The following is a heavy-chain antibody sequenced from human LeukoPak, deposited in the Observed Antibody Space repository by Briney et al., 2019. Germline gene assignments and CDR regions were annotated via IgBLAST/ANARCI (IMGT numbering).Heavy chain of an antibody. CDR2: IYSSGST. V-gene: IGHV4-59*01. Sequence: PSETLSLTCTVSGDSISSYYWSWIRQSPGKGLEWIGYIYSSGSTNYDPSLKSRVTILVDTSKNQFSLKLSSVTAADTAVYYCARVNPEGIAVAGSFVYWGQGTLVTVSS. J-gene: IGHJ4*02. CDR1: GDSISSYY. CDR3: ARVNPEGIAVAGSFVY. D-gene: IGHD6-19*01.